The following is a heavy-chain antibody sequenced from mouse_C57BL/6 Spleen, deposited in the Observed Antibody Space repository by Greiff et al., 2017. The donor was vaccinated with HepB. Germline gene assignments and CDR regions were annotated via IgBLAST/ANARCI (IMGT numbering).Heavy chain of an antibody. CDR2: IDPNSGGT. Sequence: VQLQQSGAELVKPGASVKLSCKASGYTFTSYWMHWVKQRPGRGLEWIGRIDPNSGGTKYNEKFKSKATLTVDKPSSTAYMQLSSLTSEDSAVYYCASDYDYDRTYAMDYWGQGTSVTVSS. J-gene: IGHJ4*01. CDR3: ASDYDYDRTYAMDY. CDR1: GYTFTSYW. V-gene: IGHV1-72*01. D-gene: IGHD2-4*01.